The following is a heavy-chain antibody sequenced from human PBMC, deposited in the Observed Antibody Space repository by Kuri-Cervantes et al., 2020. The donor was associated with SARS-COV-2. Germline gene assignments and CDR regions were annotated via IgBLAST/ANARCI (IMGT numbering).Heavy chain of an antibody. Sequence: GESLKISCAASGFTFSSYSMNWVRQAPGKGLEWVSSISSSSSYIYYADSVKGRFTISRDNAKNSLYLQMNSLRAEDTAVYYCARDDEVTTHYGAAFDIWGQGTVVTVSS. CDR1: GFTFSSYS. CDR2: ISSSSSYI. D-gene: IGHD4-11*01. V-gene: IGHV3-21*01. J-gene: IGHJ3*02. CDR3: ARDDEVTTHYGAAFDI.